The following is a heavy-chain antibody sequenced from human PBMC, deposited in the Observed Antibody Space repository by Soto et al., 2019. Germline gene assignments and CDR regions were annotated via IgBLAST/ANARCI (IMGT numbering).Heavy chain of an antibody. J-gene: IGHJ4*02. Sequence: QVQLVESGGGVVQPGRSLRLSCAASGFTFSSFTMHWVRHSPGDGLDRVAVISGDERDKRYAGSVQGRFTISRDNSKSTLYLRMNNLRTEDTAIYDSARDLSGVGIVSQWGQGTLVTVSS. D-gene: IGHD1-26*01. V-gene: IGHV3-30*04. CDR2: ISGDERDK. CDR3: ARDLSGVGIVSQ. CDR1: GFTFSSFT.